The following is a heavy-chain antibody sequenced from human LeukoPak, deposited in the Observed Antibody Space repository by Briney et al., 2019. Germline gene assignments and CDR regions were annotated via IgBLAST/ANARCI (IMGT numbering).Heavy chain of an antibody. CDR1: GGSIGSDDSE. Sequence: SESLSLACTVSGGSIGSDDSEPAWIRQPRGKGLEWSGYMYYRVDTYYPPSLESRLTISEDKSQSQVSVELTSVTAADTAVYYCARDKWVRAGNIWLHYAMDVWGQGTTVTVSS. CDR2: MYYRVDT. J-gene: IGHJ6*02. D-gene: IGHD5-24*01. V-gene: IGHV4-30-4*01. CDR3: ARDKWVRAGNIWLHYAMDV.